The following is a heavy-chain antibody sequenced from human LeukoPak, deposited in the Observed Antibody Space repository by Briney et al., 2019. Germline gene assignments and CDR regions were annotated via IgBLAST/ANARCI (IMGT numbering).Heavy chain of an antibody. CDR2: IIHIFGTA. J-gene: IGHJ4*02. V-gene: IGHV1-69*05. CDR3: AREAYDGYFDY. CDR1: GGTFSSYA. D-gene: IGHD3-22*01. Sequence: KVSCKASGGTFSSYAISWVRQAPGQGLEWMGGIIHIFGTANYAQKFQGRVTITTDESTSTAHMELSSLRSEDTAVYYCAREAYDGYFDYWGQGTLVTVSS.